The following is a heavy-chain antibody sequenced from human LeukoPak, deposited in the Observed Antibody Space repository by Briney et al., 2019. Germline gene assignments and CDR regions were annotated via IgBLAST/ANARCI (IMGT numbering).Heavy chain of an antibody. J-gene: IGHJ5*02. Sequence: PSQTLSLTCTVSGGSIGSGGYYWSWIRQHPGKGLEWIGYIYYSGSTYYNPSLKSRVTIAVYTSKNQCSLKVSFVTAEETAVYYCARVRREWWFDPWGQGTLVTVSS. D-gene: IGHD1-1*01. V-gene: IGHV4-31*03. CDR2: IYYSGST. CDR3: ARVRREWWFDP. CDR1: GGSIGSGGYY.